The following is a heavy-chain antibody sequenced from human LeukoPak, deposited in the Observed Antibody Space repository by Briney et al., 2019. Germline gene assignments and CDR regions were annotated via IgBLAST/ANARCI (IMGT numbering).Heavy chain of an antibody. CDR3: ATRGYSGYDAAWDYFDY. V-gene: IGHV1-24*01. Sequence: ASVKVSFKLSGYTLTELSMHWVRQAPGKGLEWMGGFDPEDGETIYAQKFQGRVTMTEDTSTDTAYMELSSLRSDDTAVYYCATRGYSGYDAAWDYFDYWGQGTLVTVSS. J-gene: IGHJ4*02. CDR1: GYTLTELS. CDR2: FDPEDGET. D-gene: IGHD5-12*01.